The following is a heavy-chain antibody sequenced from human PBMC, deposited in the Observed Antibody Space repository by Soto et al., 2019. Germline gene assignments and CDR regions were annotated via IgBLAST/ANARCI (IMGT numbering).Heavy chain of an antibody. CDR1: GFTFSSYA. D-gene: IGHD6-13*01. Sequence: QVQLVESGGGVVQPGRSLRLSCAASGFTFSSYAMHWVRQAPGKGLEWVAVISYDGSNKYYADSVKGRFTISRDNSKNTLYLQMNSLRAEDTAVYYCARGSIAAAGTNWFDPWCQGTLVTVSS. CDR3: ARGSIAAAGTNWFDP. CDR2: ISYDGSNK. V-gene: IGHV3-30-3*01. J-gene: IGHJ5*02.